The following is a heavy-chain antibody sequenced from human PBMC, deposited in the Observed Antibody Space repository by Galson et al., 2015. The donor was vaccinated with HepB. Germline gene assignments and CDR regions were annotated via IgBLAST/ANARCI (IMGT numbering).Heavy chain of an antibody. CDR3: AHYYGSGSPFDY. D-gene: IGHD3-10*01. J-gene: IGHJ4*02. CDR1: GFTFSSYA. Sequence: SLRLSCAASGFTFSSYAMSWVRQAPGTGLEWVSAISGSVGSTYYGDSVKGRFTISRDNSKNTLYLQINSLRAEDTAVYYCAHYYGSGSPFDYWGQGTLVTVSS. V-gene: IGHV3-23*01. CDR2: ISGSVGST.